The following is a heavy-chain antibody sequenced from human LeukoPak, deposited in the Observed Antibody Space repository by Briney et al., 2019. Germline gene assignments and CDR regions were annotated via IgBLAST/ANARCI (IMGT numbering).Heavy chain of an antibody. CDR2: IYTSGST. Sequence: SETLSLTCTVSGDSISSAVYHWSWIRQPAGKGPEWIGRIYTSGSTGYNPSLKSRVILSIDTSNNQFSLKLRSVTAADTAVYYCAGMTRYDSRRGWFDPWGQGTLVTVSS. J-gene: IGHJ5*02. CDR1: GDSISSAVYH. CDR3: AGMTRYDSRRGWFDP. V-gene: IGHV4-61*02. D-gene: IGHD3-22*01.